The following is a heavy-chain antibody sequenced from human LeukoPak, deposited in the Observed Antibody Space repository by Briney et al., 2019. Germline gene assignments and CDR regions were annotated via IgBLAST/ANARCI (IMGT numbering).Heavy chain of an antibody. V-gene: IGHV4-59*08. CDR2: IYYSGST. J-gene: IGHJ4*02. Sequence: SETLSLTCTVSGGSISSYYWSWIRQPPGKGLEWIGYIYYSGSTNYNPSLKSRVTMSVDTSKNQFSLNLSSVTAADTAVYFCARQTWGAAIDYWGQGALVTVSS. CDR1: GGSISSYY. D-gene: IGHD6-13*01. CDR3: ARQTWGAAIDY.